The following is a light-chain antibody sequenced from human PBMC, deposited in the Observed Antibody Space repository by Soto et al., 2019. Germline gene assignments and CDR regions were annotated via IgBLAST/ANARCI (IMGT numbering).Light chain of an antibody. CDR3: QQYNDWWT. CDR2: SAS. J-gene: IGKJ1*01. V-gene: IGKV3-20*01. Sequence: EIVLPQSPGTLSLSPGERATLSCRASQSVSSSYLAWYQQKPGQAPRFLIYSASSRATGIPDRFSGSGSGTDFTLTISSLQSEDFAVYYCQQYNDWWTFGQGTKVDI. CDR1: QSVSSSY.